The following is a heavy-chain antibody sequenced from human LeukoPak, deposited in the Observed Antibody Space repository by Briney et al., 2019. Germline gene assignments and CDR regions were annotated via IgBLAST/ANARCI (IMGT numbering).Heavy chain of an antibody. J-gene: IGHJ4*02. D-gene: IGHD2-21*01. CDR2: INPNGGVT. CDR3: ARDGGDCYNFYY. CDR1: GYTFSGYY. Sequence: ASVKVSCKASGYTFSGYYMHWLRQAPGQGLEWMGWINPNGGVTNYAQKFQGRVTMTRDTSISTAYMELSRLRSDDTAVYYCARDGGDCYNFYYWGQGTLVTVSS. V-gene: IGHV1-2*02.